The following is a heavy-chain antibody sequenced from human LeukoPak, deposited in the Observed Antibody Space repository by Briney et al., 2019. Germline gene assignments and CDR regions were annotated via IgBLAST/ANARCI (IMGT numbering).Heavy chain of an antibody. Sequence: PGGSLRLSCAASGFTFSNYWMNWVRQAPGKGLEWVAGIGQDGSENYYVDSVKGRFTISRDNAKNSLYLQMNSLRVEDTAVYYCARGGGWYFDYWGQGALITASS. CDR1: GFTFSNYW. D-gene: IGHD6-19*01. CDR2: IGQDGSEN. V-gene: IGHV3-7*01. J-gene: IGHJ4*02. CDR3: ARGGGWYFDY.